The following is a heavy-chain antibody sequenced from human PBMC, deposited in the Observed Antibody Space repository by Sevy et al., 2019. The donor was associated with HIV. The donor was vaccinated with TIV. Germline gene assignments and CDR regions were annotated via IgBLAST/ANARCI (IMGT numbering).Heavy chain of an antibody. CDR2: IWYDGSNK. J-gene: IGHJ4*02. Sequence: GGSLRLSCAASGFTFSSYGMHWVRQAPGKGLEWVAVIWYDGSNKYYADSVKGRFTISRDNSKNTLYLQMNSLRAEETAGYYCAMNYYDSSGSSFFFDYWGQGTLVTVSS. CDR3: AMNYYDSSGSSFFFDY. CDR1: GFTFSSYG. D-gene: IGHD3-22*01. V-gene: IGHV3-33*01.